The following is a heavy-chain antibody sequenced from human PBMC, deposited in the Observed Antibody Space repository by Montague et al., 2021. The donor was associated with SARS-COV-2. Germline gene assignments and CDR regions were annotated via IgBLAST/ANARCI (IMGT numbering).Heavy chain of an antibody. CDR2: IYYSGST. CDR3: ARHRRAPYCSGGSCYSPPGWLDP. V-gene: IGHV4-59*08. D-gene: IGHD2-15*01. CDR1: GGSISSYY. Sequence: SETLSLTCTVSGGSISSYYWSWIRQPPGKGLEWIGYIYYSGSTNYNPSLKSRVTISVDTSKNRFSLKLSSVTAADTAVYYCARHRRAPYCSGGSCYSPPGWLDPWGQGTLVTVSS. J-gene: IGHJ5*02.